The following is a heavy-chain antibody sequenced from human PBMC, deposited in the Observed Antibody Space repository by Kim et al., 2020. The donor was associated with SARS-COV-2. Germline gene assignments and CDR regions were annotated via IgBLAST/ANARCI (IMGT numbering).Heavy chain of an antibody. V-gene: IGHV3-48*03. Sequence: GGSLRLSCAASGFAFNTYEMNWVRQAPGKGLEWISYISSQGTTIHYADSVKGRFSISRDNVKNSLYLQMTSLRAEDTAIYYCARGPYGGNYGWSQGTLVTVSS. J-gene: IGHJ4*02. CDR1: GFAFNTYE. CDR2: ISSQGTTI. CDR3: ARGPYGGNYG. D-gene: IGHD3-3*01.